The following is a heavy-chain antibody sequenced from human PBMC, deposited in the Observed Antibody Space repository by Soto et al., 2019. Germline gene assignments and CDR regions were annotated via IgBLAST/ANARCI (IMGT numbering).Heavy chain of an antibody. D-gene: IGHD3-3*01. J-gene: IGHJ3*02. CDR3: ARGPKIFGVGVAAFDI. Sequence: EVQLLEAGGGLVQPGGSLRLSCAASGFTLSSYALSWVRQAPGKGLEWVSGISGSGDFTFYADSVKGRLTISRDNSKNTLYLQMNGLRVEDTAVYYCARGPKIFGVGVAAFDIWGQGTMVTVS. CDR2: ISGSGDFT. V-gene: IGHV3-23*01. CDR1: GFTLSSYA.